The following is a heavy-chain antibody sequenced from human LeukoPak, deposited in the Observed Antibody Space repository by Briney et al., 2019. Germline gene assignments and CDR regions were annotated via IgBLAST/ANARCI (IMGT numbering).Heavy chain of an antibody. V-gene: IGHV3-21*01. CDR1: GFTFSSYG. J-gene: IGHJ6*03. Sequence: GGSLRLSCAASGFTFSSYGMSWVRQAPGKGLEWVSSISSSSSYIYYADSVKGRFTISRDNAKNSLYLQMNSLRAEDTAVYYCARDGGRSSHYYYYMDVWGKGTTITVSS. D-gene: IGHD2-15*01. CDR2: ISSSSSYI. CDR3: ARDGGRSSHYYYYMDV.